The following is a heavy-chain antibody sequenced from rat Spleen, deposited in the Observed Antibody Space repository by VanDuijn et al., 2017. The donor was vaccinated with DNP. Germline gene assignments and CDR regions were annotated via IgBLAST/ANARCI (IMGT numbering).Heavy chain of an antibody. D-gene: IGHD4-3*01. CDR1: IVTFSDYN. J-gene: IGHJ2*01. Sequence: EVQLVESGGGFVQPGRSLKLSCAASIVTFSDYNMSWVRQAPKKGLEWVATISYDGSSTFYRDSVKGRFTISRDNAKNTIYPQMNSLRSEDMATYYCARWNSGHFDYWGQGVMVPVSS. CDR3: ARWNSGHFDY. V-gene: IGHV5-7*01. CDR2: ISYDGSST.